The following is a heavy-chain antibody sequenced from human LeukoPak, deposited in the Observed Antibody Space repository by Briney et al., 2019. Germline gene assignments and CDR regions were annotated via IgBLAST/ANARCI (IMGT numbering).Heavy chain of an antibody. V-gene: IGHV4-59*01. Sequence: SETLSLTCTVSGVSISSYYWSWIRQPPGKGLEWIGYIYYSGSTNYNPSLKSRVTISVDTSKNQFSLKLSSVTAADTAVYYCARGYTPYDFWLWGQGTLVTVSS. CDR1: GVSISSYY. CDR3: ARGYTPYDFWL. D-gene: IGHD3-3*01. CDR2: IYYSGST. J-gene: IGHJ4*02.